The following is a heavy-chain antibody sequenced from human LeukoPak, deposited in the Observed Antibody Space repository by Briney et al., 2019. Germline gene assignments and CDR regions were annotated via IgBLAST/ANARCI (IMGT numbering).Heavy chain of an antibody. Sequence: SVKVSFTASGGTFSSYAISWVRQAPGQGLEWMGGIIPIFGTANYAQKFQGRVTITADESTSTAYMELSSLRSEDTAVYYCAREDGGNKDDAFDIWGQGTMVTVSS. V-gene: IGHV1-69*01. CDR3: AREDGGNKDDAFDI. CDR1: GGTFSSYA. D-gene: IGHD4-23*01. J-gene: IGHJ3*02. CDR2: IIPIFGTA.